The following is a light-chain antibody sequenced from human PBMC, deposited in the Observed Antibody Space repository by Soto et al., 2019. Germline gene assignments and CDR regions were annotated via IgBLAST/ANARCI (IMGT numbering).Light chain of an antibody. CDR3: QQYNTFWT. V-gene: IGKV1-5*01. CDR2: DVS. CDR1: QSVRSW. Sequence: DIQMTQSPSTLSASVGDRVTITCRASQSVRSWLAWYQQKPGKAPKLLIYDVSSLESGVPSRFSGSGSGTEFTLTISSLQPDDSATYYCQQYNTFWTFGQGTKVDIK. J-gene: IGKJ1*01.